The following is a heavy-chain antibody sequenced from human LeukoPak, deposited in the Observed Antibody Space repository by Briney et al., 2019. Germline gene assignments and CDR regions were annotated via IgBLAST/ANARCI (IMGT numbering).Heavy chain of an antibody. V-gene: IGHV1-46*01. CDR3: ARDPYSTGFPVGFWFDP. J-gene: IGHJ5*02. D-gene: IGHD3-9*01. CDR2: INPNGGST. CDR1: GYTFTSYY. Sequence: ASVKVSCKASGYTFTSYYIHWARQAPGQGLEWMGIINPNGGSTSYAQKFQGRVTMTRDTSTSTVYMELSSLRSEDTAVYYCARDPYSTGFPVGFWFDPWGQGTLVTVSS.